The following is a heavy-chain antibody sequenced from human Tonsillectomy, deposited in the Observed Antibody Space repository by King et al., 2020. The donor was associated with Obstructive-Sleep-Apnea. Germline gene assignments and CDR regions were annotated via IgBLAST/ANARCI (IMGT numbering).Heavy chain of an antibody. Sequence: QLQESGPGLVKPSETLSLTCTVSGGSISSYHWSWIRQPPGKGLEWIGYISYTGSPNYNPSLKSRVTISVDTSKNQFSLRLSSVTAADTALYYCARHPRHSGYDLDYFDFWGQGTLVTVSS. D-gene: IGHD5-12*01. V-gene: IGHV4-59*08. CDR3: ARHPRHSGYDLDYFDF. CDR2: ISYTGSP. J-gene: IGHJ4*02. CDR1: GGSISSYH.